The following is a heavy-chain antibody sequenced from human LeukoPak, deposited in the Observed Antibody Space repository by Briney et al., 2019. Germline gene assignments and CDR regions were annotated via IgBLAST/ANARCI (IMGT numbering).Heavy chain of an antibody. CDR3: ASGNNFNYYYYMDL. D-gene: IGHD4-23*01. CDR1: GYTFPTYS. Sequence: ASVKVSCKASGYTFPTYSFNWVRQAPGQGLEWMGWITPYNDNTNYAQKFQGRVTMTTDTSTSTAYMELRSLRSDDTAVYYCASGNNFNYYYYMDLWGKRTTVTVSS. J-gene: IGHJ6*03. CDR2: ITPYNDNT. V-gene: IGHV1-18*01.